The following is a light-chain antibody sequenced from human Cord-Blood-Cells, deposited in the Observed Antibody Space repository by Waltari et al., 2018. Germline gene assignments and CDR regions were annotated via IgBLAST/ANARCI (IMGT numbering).Light chain of an antibody. CDR1: QSISSS. Sequence: DIQMTQSPSSLSASVGDRVTITCRASQSISSSLNWSQQKPGKAPKLLIYAASSLQSGDPSRFSGSGSGTDFTLTISSLQPEDFATYYCQQSYSTPYTFGQGTKLEIK. CDR2: AAS. V-gene: IGKV1-39*01. CDR3: QQSYSTPYT. J-gene: IGKJ2*01.